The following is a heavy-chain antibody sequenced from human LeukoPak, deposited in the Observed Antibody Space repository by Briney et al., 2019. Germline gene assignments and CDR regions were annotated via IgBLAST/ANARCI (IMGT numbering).Heavy chain of an antibody. J-gene: IGHJ3*02. V-gene: IGHV4-4*07. Sequence: PSETLSLTCTVSGCTISSYYWSWIRQPAGKGLEWIGRIYTSGSTNYNPSLKSRVTMSVDSSKKQFSLKLSSVTAADTAVYYCARELGYDYVLSDAFDIWGQGTMVTVSS. CDR2: IYTSGST. CDR1: GCTISSYY. CDR3: ARELGYDYVLSDAFDI. D-gene: IGHD3-16*01.